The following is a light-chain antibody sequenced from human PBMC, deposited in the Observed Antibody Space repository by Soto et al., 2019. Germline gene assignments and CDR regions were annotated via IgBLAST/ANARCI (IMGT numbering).Light chain of an antibody. CDR1: NIGSKS. Sequence: SYELTQPPSVSVAPGQTARITCGGNNIGSKSVHWYQQKPGQAPVLVVYDDGDRPSGIPERFSGSNSGNTATLTISRVEAGDEADYYCQVWDSSSDQDVVFGGGTQLTVL. CDR2: DDG. V-gene: IGLV3-21*02. CDR3: QVWDSSSDQDVV. J-gene: IGLJ2*01.